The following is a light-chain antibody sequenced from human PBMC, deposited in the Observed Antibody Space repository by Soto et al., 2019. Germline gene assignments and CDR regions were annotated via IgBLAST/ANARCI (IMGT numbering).Light chain of an antibody. CDR2: GTS. V-gene: IGKV3-20*01. Sequence: EVVLTQSPGTLSLSRGERATLSCRASERIYSAYLGWYQQKPGQAPRLLIYGTSSRATGIPDRFSGSGSGTDFTLTISRLEPEDFAVYYCQQYGSSPSTFGQGTRLETK. CDR3: QQYGSSPST. CDR1: ERIYSAY. J-gene: IGKJ5*01.